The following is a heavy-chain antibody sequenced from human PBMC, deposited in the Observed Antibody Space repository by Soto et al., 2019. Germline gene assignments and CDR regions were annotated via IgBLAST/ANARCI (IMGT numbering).Heavy chain of an antibody. D-gene: IGHD1-1*01. CDR1: GDSVSSNSAA. CDR3: ARGGTGTTIQDDAVWFDY. V-gene: IGHV6-1*01. J-gene: IGHJ4*02. CDR2: TYYRSKWYN. Sequence: SQTLSLTCAISGDSVSSNSAAWNWIRQSPSRGLEWLGRTYYRSKWYNDYAVSVKSRITINPDTSKNQFSLQLNSVTPEDTAVYYCARGGTGTTIQDDAVWFDYWGQGTLVTVSS.